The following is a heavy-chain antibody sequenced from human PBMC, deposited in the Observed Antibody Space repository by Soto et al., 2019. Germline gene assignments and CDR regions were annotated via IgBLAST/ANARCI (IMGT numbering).Heavy chain of an antibody. D-gene: IGHD5-12*01. Sequence: PSETLSLTCAVSGGSIISPNWWTWVRQPPGKGLEWVGEIYHSGTTNYNPSLKSRVIISVDTAKNQFSLKLNSVTAADTAVYYCARVKIVADYYYGMDVWGQGTTVT. CDR1: GGSIISPNW. J-gene: IGHJ6*02. V-gene: IGHV4-4*02. CDR3: ARVKIVADYYYGMDV. CDR2: IYHSGTT.